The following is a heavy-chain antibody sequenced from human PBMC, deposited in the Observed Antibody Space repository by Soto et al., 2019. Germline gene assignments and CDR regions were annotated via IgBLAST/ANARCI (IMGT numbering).Heavy chain of an antibody. CDR3: ARGAEGYAFDF. CDR1: GFTFSSYA. V-gene: IGHV3-64*01. CDR2: ISSNGGST. J-gene: IGHJ3*01. Sequence: EVPLVESGGGLVQPGGSLRLSCAASGFTFSSYAMHWVRQAPGKGLEYVSAISSNGGSTYYANSVKGRFTISRDNSKNTLYLQMGSLRAEYMAVYYCARGAEGYAFDFWGQGTMVTVSS.